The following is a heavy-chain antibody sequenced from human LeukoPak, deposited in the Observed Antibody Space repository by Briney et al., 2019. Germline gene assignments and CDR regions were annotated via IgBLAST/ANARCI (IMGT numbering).Heavy chain of an antibody. Sequence: GGSLRLSCAASGLIFSNYAMNWVRQAPGKGLQWVSFISSSSSYIYYADSVKGRFTISRDNAKNSLYLQMNSLRAEDTAVYYCARDLSPLRYYDPYYYYYMDVWGKGTTVTISS. CDR3: ARDLSPLRYYDPYYYYYMDV. V-gene: IGHV3-21*01. D-gene: IGHD3-22*01. CDR1: GLIFSNYA. J-gene: IGHJ6*03. CDR2: ISSSSSYI.